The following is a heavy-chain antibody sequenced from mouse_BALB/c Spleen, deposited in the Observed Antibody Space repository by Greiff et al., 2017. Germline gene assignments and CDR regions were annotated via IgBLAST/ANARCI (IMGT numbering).Heavy chain of an antibody. D-gene: IGHD2-10*02. J-gene: IGHJ4*01. CDR1: GFTFSSYT. V-gene: IGHV5-12-1*01. Sequence: EVQLVESGGGLVKPGGSLKLSCAASGFTFSSYTMSWVRQTPEKRLEWVATISSGGGSTYYPDTVKGRFTISRDNAKNTLYLQMSSLKSEDTAMYYCARSYGNYVSYYYAMDDWGQGTSVTVSS. CDR2: ISSGGGST. CDR3: ARSYGNYVSYYYAMDD.